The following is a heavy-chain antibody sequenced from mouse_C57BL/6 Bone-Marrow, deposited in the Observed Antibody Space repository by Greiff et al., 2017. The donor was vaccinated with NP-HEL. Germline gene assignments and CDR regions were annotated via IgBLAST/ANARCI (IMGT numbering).Heavy chain of an antibody. D-gene: IGHD2-5*01. CDR3: ARHYYSNYFDY. CDR2: ISSGGSYT. J-gene: IGHJ2*01. Sequence: EVKLMESGGDLVKPGGSLKLSCAASGITFSSYGMSWVRQTPDKRLEWVATISSGGSYTYYPDSVKGRFTISRDNAKNTLYLQMSSLKSEDTAMYYCARHYYSNYFDYWGQGTTLTVSS. CDR1: GITFSSYG. V-gene: IGHV5-6*01.